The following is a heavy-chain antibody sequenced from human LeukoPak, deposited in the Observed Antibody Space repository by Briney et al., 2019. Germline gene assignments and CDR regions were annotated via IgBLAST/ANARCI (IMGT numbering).Heavy chain of an antibody. J-gene: IGHJ6*03. V-gene: IGHV3-30-3*01. CDR3: VKSDMSMYYMDV. CDR2: ISYDGSNK. CDR1: GFTFSSYA. Sequence: PGGSLRLSCAASGFTFSSYAMHWVRQAPGKGLEWVAVISYDGSNKYYADSVKGRFTISRDNSKNTLYLQMNSLRAEDTAVYYAVKSDMSMYYMDVWGKGTTVTVSS. D-gene: IGHD4-17*01.